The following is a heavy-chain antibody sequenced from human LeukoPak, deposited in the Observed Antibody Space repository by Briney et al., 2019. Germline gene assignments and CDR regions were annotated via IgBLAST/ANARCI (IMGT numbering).Heavy chain of an antibody. J-gene: IGHJ3*02. CDR1: GGTFSSYA. CDR2: IIPILGIA. Sequence: SVKVSCKASGGTFSSYAISWVRQAPGQVLEWMGRIIPILGIANYAQKFQGRVTITADKSTSTAYMELSSLRSEDTAVYYCARDLSSSGYEDDAFDIWGQGTMVTVSS. D-gene: IGHD3-22*01. V-gene: IGHV1-69*04. CDR3: ARDLSSSGYEDDAFDI.